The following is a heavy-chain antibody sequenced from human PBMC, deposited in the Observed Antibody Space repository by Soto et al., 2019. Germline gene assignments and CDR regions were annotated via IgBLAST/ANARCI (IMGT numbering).Heavy chain of an antibody. CDR1: EFTFSIYS. V-gene: IGHV3-48*01. D-gene: IGHD1-1*01. J-gene: IGHJ3*01. CDR2: ISRSSGLI. Sequence: VQLVESGGGLVQPGGSLRLSCAASEFTFSIYSMNWVRQAPGKGLEWISYISRSSGLIDYADSVKGRFTTSRDNAQNALYLQVTNLRAEDTAAYYCTTLVQSVGRGAFDVWGQGTMVTVSS. CDR3: TTLVQSVGRGAFDV.